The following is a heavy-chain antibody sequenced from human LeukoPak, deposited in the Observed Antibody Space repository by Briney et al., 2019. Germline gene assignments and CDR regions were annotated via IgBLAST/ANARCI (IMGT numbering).Heavy chain of an antibody. CDR1: GFTFSNYG. J-gene: IGHJ4*02. CDR2: IRYDGNNE. D-gene: IGHD3-16*01. V-gene: IGHV3-30*02. CDR3: AKVRGGTTRDFDY. Sequence: GGSLRLSCTTSGFTFSNYGMHWVRQAPGKGLEWVSFIRYDGNNEYYADSVKGRFTISRDNSKNTLYLQMNSLRADDTAVYYCAKVRGGTTRDFDYWGQGTLVTVSS.